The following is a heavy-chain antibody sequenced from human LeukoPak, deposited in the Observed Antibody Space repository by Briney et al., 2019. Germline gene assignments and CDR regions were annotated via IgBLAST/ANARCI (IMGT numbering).Heavy chain of an antibody. J-gene: IGHJ6*02. Sequence: GGSLRLSCAASGFILSDYWMHWVRHRPGGGLVHVSRIENDGSRTVYADSAKGRFTVSRDDAKNTMYLQMNSLRAEDTAIYYCAKGGHKLDIQATRYYYGVDDWGQGTTVTVSS. CDR3: AKGGHKLDIQATRYYYGVDD. D-gene: IGHD5-12*01. V-gene: IGHV3-74*03. CDR2: IENDGSRT. CDR1: GFILSDYW.